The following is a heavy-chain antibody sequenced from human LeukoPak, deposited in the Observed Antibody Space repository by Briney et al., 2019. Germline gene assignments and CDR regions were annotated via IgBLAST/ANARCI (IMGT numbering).Heavy chain of an antibody. V-gene: IGHV3-48*02. CDR1: GFTFSDYS. CDR2: ISSGGSTI. Sequence: GGSLRLSCAASGFTFSDYSMNWVRQAPGKGLEWVSYISSGGSTIYYADSVKGRFTISRDNAKNSLYLQMNSLRDEDTALYYCVRGEATAVVPGCDYWGQGILVTVSS. J-gene: IGHJ4*02. CDR3: VRGEATAVVPGCDY. D-gene: IGHD5-18*01.